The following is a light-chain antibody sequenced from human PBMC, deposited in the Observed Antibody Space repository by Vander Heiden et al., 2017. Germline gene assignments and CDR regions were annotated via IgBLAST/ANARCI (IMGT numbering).Light chain of an antibody. J-gene: IGKJ1*01. CDR2: AAS. V-gene: IGKV1-27*01. CDR1: QGISNY. Sequence: DIQMTESPSSMSASVGDRVTITCRVSQGISNYLAWYQQKPGKVPKLLIYAASTLQSGVPSRFSGSGSGTDFTLTISSLQPEDVATYYCQKDNSAPWTFGQGTKVEIK. CDR3: QKDNSAPWT.